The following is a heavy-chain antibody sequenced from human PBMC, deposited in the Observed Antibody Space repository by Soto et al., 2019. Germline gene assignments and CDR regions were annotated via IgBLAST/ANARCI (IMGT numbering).Heavy chain of an antibody. V-gene: IGHV4-31*01. J-gene: IGHJ6*02. CDR3: ARGSTIAGLYYGMDV. D-gene: IGHD6-13*01. CDR1: GGSISSGGYY. Sequence: QVQLQESGPGLVKPSQTMSLPCTVSGGSISSGGYYWTWIRQHPGKGLEVIGYNYYSGITYYKPSLKSLVTSSLDTSKYQFSLKLSSVTAADTAVYYGARGSTIAGLYYGMDVWGQGTTVTVS. CDR2: NYYSGIT.